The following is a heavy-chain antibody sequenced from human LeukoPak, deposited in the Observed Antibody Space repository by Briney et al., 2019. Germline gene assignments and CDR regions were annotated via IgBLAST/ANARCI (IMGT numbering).Heavy chain of an antibody. V-gene: IGHV3-74*01. CDR3: TSDLNHDSGG. CDR2: INSDGSST. Sequence: PGGSLRLSCAASGFTFSGYEMNWVRQAPGKGLVWVSRINSDGSSTSYADSVKGRFTISRDNAKNSLYLQMNSLRVEDTAIYYCTSDLNHDSGGWGQGTLVTVSS. D-gene: IGHD3-22*01. CDR1: GFTFSGYE. J-gene: IGHJ4*02.